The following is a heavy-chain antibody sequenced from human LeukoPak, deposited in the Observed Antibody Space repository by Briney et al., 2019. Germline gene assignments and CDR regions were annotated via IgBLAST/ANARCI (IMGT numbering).Heavy chain of an antibody. V-gene: IGHV3-23*01. CDR1: GFTFSSYA. CDR2: ISGSGGSI. Sequence: GGSLRLSCAASGFTFSSYAMSWVRQAPGKGLEWVSSISGSGGSIYYADSVKGRFTISRDNSQGTLCLQMNSLRAEDTAIYYCAKEAVAAAGPFDYWGQGTLVTVSS. J-gene: IGHJ4*02. CDR3: AKEAVAAAGPFDY. D-gene: IGHD6-13*01.